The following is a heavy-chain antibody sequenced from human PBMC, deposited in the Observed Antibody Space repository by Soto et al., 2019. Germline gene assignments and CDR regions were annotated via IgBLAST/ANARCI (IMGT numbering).Heavy chain of an antibody. J-gene: IGHJ3*01. CDR1: GGSFRSSA. Sequence: QVQLVQSGAEVKEPGSSGKVSCKASGGSFRSSAISWVRQAPVQGLEWMGEIIPVFDKANYAQKFQGRLLITADEPTGTVSMELSSLTSEDTAVYFCARLRRDWGDAFDLWGRGTIVTVSS. CDR3: ARLRRDWGDAFDL. CDR2: IIPVFDKA. V-gene: IGHV1-69*01. D-gene: IGHD3-16*01.